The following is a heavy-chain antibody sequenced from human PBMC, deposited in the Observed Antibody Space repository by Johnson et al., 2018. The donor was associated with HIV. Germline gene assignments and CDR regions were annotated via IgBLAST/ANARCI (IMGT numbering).Heavy chain of an antibody. J-gene: IGHJ3*02. D-gene: IGHD1-26*01. Sequence: QVQLVESGGGVVQPGRSLRLSCAASGFTFSNYAIHWVRQAPGKGLEWVAVISYDGSNKYYADSVKGRFTISRDNSKNKLYLQMNSLGAEDAAVYYCSTYIEVGGAFEIWGQGTMVTVSS. CDR2: ISYDGSNK. CDR1: GFTFSNYA. V-gene: IGHV3-30*04. CDR3: STYIEVGGAFEI.